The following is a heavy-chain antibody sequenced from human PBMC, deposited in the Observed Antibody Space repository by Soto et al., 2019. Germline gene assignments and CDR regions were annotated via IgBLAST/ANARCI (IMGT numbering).Heavy chain of an antibody. V-gene: IGHV3-53*02. CDR2: IYTGGST. CDR1: GFIVSSKY. D-gene: IGHD3-16*01. CDR3: TTYTGYGMDV. Sequence: EVQMVETGGGLSQPGGSLRLSCAVSGFIVSSKYMTWVRQAPGKVLEWVSVIYTGGSTHSADSARGRFTISRYSSKNTLYLQMHSLRALDAAVYYCTTYTGYGMDVWGQGTTVTVSS. J-gene: IGHJ6*02.